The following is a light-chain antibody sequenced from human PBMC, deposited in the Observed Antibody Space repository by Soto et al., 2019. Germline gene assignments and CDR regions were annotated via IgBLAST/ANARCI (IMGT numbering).Light chain of an antibody. Sequence: DLQMTQSPSTLSASVGDRVTITCRASQSISSWLAWYQQKPGKAPKLLIYKASSLESGVPSRFSGSGSGTEFTLTISSLQPDDFATYYCQQYNSYSLFGQGTRLEIK. CDR3: QQYNSYSL. CDR1: QSISSW. CDR2: KAS. J-gene: IGKJ5*01. V-gene: IGKV1-5*03.